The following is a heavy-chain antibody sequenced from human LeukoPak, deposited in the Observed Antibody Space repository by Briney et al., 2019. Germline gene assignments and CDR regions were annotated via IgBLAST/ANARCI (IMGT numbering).Heavy chain of an antibody. J-gene: IGHJ4*02. CDR1: GGSFSGYY. Sequence: SETLSLTCAVYGGSFSGYYWSWIRQPPGKGLKWIGEVNHSGSTNYNPSLKSRVTISVDTSKNQFSLKLSSVTAADTAVYYCARAIVLMVYADNWGQGTLVTVSS. CDR3: ARAIVLMVYADN. D-gene: IGHD2-8*01. V-gene: IGHV4-34*01. CDR2: VNHSGST.